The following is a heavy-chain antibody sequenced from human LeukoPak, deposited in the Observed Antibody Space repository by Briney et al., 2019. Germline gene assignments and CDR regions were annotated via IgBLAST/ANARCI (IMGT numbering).Heavy chain of an antibody. D-gene: IGHD6-13*01. CDR2: IYSGNTT. CDR3: ARGNWDSSSWYGGLDY. Sequence: GGSLRLSCAASGFTVSRNYMSWVRQAPGRGLEWVSVIYSGNTTYYADSVKGRFTISRDNFKNTLYLQMSSLRAEDTAVYYCARGNWDSSSWYGGLDYWGQGTLVTVSS. V-gene: IGHV3-53*01. J-gene: IGHJ4*02. CDR1: GFTVSRNY.